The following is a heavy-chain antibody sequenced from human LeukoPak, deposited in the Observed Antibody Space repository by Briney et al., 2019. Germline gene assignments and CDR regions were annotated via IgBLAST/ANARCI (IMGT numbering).Heavy chain of an antibody. D-gene: IGHD6-19*01. Sequence: PGGALRLSCAASGFTFSSYSMNWVRQAPGKGHDWVSYISGSSSYRYYADSVKGRFNITRDNDKNSLYVEVNSVRAEDTAVYYCERLLVVVAGTPCWGQGTLVSVSS. J-gene: IGHJ4*02. CDR1: GFTFSSYS. CDR2: ISGSSSYR. CDR3: ERLLVVVAGTPC. V-gene: IGHV3-21*05.